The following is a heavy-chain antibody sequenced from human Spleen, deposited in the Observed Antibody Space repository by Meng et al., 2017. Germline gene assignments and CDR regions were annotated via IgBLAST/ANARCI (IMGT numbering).Heavy chain of an antibody. CDR2: ISGYNGNT. CDR3: AREGSYSSSSAEF. V-gene: IGHV1-18*01. Sequence: ASVKVSCKTFGYTFTHSGISWVRQAPGQGLEWMGWISGYNGNTKYAQKLQGRVTLTTHTSTSTAYMELRSLRSDDTAVYYCAREGSYSSSSAEFWGQGTLVTSAS. J-gene: IGHJ4*02. D-gene: IGHD6-6*01. CDR1: GYTFTHSG.